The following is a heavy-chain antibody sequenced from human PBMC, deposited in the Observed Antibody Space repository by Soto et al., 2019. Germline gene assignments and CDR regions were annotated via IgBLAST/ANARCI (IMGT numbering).Heavy chain of an antibody. V-gene: IGHV4-31*02. J-gene: IGHJ6*02. D-gene: IGHD6-13*01. CDR2: IYYSGST. CDR3: ARFIAAAVPYYYYGMDV. Sequence: SETLSLTCTVSGGSISSGGYYWSWIRQHPGKGLEWIGYIYYSGSTYYNPSLKSRVTISVDTSKNQFSLKLSSVTAADTAVYYCARFIAAAVPYYYYGMDVWGQGTTVTVSS. CDR1: GGSISSGGYY.